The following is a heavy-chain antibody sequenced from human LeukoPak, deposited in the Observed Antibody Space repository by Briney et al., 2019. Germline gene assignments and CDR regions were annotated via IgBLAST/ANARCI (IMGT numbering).Heavy chain of an antibody. J-gene: IGHJ4*02. CDR1: GFTFSSYE. CDR3: ARGIAVAGPYYFDY. V-gene: IGHV3-48*03. Sequence: GGSLILSCAASGFTFSSYEMNWVRQAPGKGLEWVSYISTGGSTIYYADSVKGRFTISRDNAKNSLYLQMNSLRADDTAVYYCARGIAVAGPYYFDYWGRGTLVTVSS. D-gene: IGHD6-19*01. CDR2: ISTGGSTI.